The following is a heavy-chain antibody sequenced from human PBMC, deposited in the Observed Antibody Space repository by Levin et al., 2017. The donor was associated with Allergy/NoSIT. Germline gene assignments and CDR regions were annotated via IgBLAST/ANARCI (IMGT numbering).Heavy chain of an antibody. CDR1: GDSTSSNHYY. D-gene: IGHD1-1*01. CDR2: IYYSGST. J-gene: IGHJ3*01. Sequence: GSLRLSCTVSGDSTSSNHYYWAWTRQPPGKGLEYIGSIYYSGSTYYNPSLKSRVTISLDTSKKQFSLTLSSVTAADAAVYDGACSGREHRSDWNLDVWGQGTMVTVSS. CDR3: ACSGREHRSDWNLDV. V-gene: IGHV4-39*07.